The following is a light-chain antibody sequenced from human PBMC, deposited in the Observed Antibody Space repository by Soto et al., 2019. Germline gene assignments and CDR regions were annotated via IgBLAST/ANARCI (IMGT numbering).Light chain of an antibody. J-gene: IGLJ2*01. Sequence: QSALTQPASVSGSPGQSITISCTGTSSDVGSYNLVSWYQQHPGKAPQLMIYEGSKRPSGVSNRFSGSKSGNTASLTISGLQAEDEADYYCCSYASSGTLVIFGGGTKVTVL. CDR2: EGS. V-gene: IGLV2-23*01. CDR3: CSYASSGTLVI. CDR1: SSDVGSYNL.